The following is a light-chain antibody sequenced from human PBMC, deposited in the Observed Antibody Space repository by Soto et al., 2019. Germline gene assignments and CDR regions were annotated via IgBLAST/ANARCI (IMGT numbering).Light chain of an antibody. Sequence: AIQMTQSPSSLSASVGDRVTITCRASHAIRNDLGWYQQKPGKAPKLLIYSASSLHSGVPSRFSGSGSGTDFTLTISSLQPEDFAVYFCLQDYIHPLTFGQGTKVEIK. V-gene: IGKV1-6*01. CDR1: HAIRND. CDR2: SAS. CDR3: LQDYIHPLT. J-gene: IGKJ1*01.